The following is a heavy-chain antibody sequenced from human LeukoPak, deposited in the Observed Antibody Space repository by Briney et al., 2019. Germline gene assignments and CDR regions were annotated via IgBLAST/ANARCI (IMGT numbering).Heavy chain of an antibody. V-gene: IGHV1-69*13. CDR3: AVGVRGSGSYQIWGHAFDI. Sequence: SVKVSCKASGGTFTSYAINWVRQAPGQGLEWMGGIIPIFDTANYAQKFQGRVTITADESTSTAYMELSSLRSEDTAVYYCAVGVRGSGSYQIWGHAFDIWGQGTMVTVSS. CDR1: GGTFTSYA. CDR2: IIPIFDTA. J-gene: IGHJ3*02. D-gene: IGHD3-10*01.